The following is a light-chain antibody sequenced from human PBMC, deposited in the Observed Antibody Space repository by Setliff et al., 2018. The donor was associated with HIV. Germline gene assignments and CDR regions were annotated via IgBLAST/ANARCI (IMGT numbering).Light chain of an antibody. J-gene: IGLJ1*01. Sequence: QSVLTQPPSASGTPGQKVTISCSGSSSNIGSNTVNWYQQLLGTAPKLLIYSSNVRPSRVPDRFSGSKSGTSASLAISGLQAEDEADYYCAAWDDSLTGYVFGTGTKVTVL. CDR3: AAWDDSLTGYV. CDR2: SSN. CDR1: SSNIGSNT. V-gene: IGLV1-44*01.